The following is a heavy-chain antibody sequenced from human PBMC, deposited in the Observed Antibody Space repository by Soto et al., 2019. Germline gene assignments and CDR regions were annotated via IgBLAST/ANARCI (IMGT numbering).Heavy chain of an antibody. V-gene: IGHV3-7*05. J-gene: IGHJ4*02. CDR3: TTVTTSSVFEY. CDR1: GFTFNSYW. Sequence: GGSLRLSCAASGFTFNSYWMTWVRQAPGKGLEWVANIKPDGSEKYYVDSVKGRFTISRDNAKNSLHLQMNSLRAEDTAVYYCTTVTTSSVFEYWGQGALVTVSS. D-gene: IGHD4-17*01. CDR2: IKPDGSEK.